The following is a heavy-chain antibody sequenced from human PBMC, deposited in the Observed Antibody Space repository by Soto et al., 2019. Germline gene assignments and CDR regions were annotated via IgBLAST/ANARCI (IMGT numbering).Heavy chain of an antibody. CDR1: GFTFSNAW. CDR2: IKSKTDGGTT. CDR3: TTGAAGSSCYNDY. Sequence: EVQLVESGGGLVKPGGSLRLSCAASGFTFSNAWMSWVRQAPGKGLEWVGRIKSKTDGGTTDYAAPVKGRFTISRDDSKNTLYLQMNSLKTENTAVYYCTTGAAGSSCYNDYWGQGTMVTVAS. V-gene: IGHV3-15*01. D-gene: IGHD6-13*01. J-gene: IGHJ4*02.